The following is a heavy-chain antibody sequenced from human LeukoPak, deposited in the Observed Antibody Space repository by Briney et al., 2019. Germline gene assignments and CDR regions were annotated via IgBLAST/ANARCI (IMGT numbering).Heavy chain of an antibody. J-gene: IGHJ4*02. CDR2: IYYRGST. CDR3: ARVHSGYDFGNRKYYYFDY. Sequence: PSETLSLTCTVSGGSISNYYWSWIRQPPGKGLEWIGYIYYRGSTNYNPSLKSRVTISVDTSKNQYSLKLSSVTAALTAVYYCARVHSGYDFGNRKYYYFDYWGQGTLVTVSS. D-gene: IGHD5-12*01. V-gene: IGHV4-59*08. CDR1: GGSISNYY.